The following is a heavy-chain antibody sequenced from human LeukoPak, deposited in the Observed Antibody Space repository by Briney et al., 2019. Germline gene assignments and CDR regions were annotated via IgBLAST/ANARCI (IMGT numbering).Heavy chain of an antibody. CDR1: GGSFSGYY. CDR3: ARCSGRGGDCYHDY. V-gene: IGHV4-34*09. D-gene: IGHD2-21*02. J-gene: IGHJ4*02. CDR2: IYYSGST. Sequence: SETLSLTCAVYGGSFSGYYWSWIRQPPGKGLEWIGYIYYSGSTYYNPSLKSRVTISVDTSKNQFSLKLSSVTAADTAVYYCARCSGRGGDCYHDYWGQGTLVTVSS.